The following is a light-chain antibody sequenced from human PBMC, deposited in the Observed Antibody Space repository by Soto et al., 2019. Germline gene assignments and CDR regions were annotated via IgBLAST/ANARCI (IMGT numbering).Light chain of an antibody. V-gene: IGKV3-20*01. CDR3: QQYNDWWT. CDR2: GAS. J-gene: IGKJ1*01. Sequence: EIVLTQSPGTLSLSPGERATLSCRASQTVSSNYLAWYQQQPGQAPRLLIYGASSRTTGIPDRLSGSGSGTHFTLTISSIQSEDFAVYYCQQYNDWWTFGQGTKVDIK. CDR1: QTVSSNY.